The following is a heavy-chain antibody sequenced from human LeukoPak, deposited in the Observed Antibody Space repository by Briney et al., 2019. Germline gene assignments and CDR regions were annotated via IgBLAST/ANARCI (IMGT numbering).Heavy chain of an antibody. J-gene: IGHJ4*02. Sequence: GGSLRLSCAGSGFSFRSFWMSWVRQAPGKGLEWVANMDEDGNEKNYVDFVKGRFTISRDNAKNSLYLQMNSLRVEDTAVYYCASGGHIDYCGQGTLVTVSS. CDR2: MDEDGNEK. CDR1: GFSFRSFW. D-gene: IGHD3-16*01. CDR3: ASGGHIDY. V-gene: IGHV3-7*01.